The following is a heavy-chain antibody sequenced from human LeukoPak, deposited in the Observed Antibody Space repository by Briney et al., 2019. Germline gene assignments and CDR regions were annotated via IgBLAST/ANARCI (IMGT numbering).Heavy chain of an antibody. D-gene: IGHD1-26*01. CDR2: IRTKGNNYAP. CDR3: ASGPRGWREFFRH. V-gene: IGHV3-73*01. J-gene: IGHJ1*01. Sequence: PVGSLRLSCTAPAFTLSDFTIHWVRQASGKGLEWVARIRTKGNNYAPEYGASVKGRFTISRDDAKNTAYLQMNSLKTDDTAIYISASGPRGWREFFRHCGQGTLFTVSS. CDR1: AFTLSDFT.